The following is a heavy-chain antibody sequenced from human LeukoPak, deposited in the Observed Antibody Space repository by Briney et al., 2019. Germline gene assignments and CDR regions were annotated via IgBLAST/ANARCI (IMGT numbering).Heavy chain of an antibody. CDR1: GYTGIELS. CDR3: ARESPTYYYDSSGYYPGV. V-gene: IGHV1-46*01. J-gene: IGHJ4*02. Sequence: ASVKLSCKLSGYTGIELSMQWGRQAPGQGLGWMGVINPSGGSTSYAQKFQGRVTMTRDMSTGTVYMELSSLRSEDTAVYYCARESPTYYYDSSGYYPGVWGQGTLVTVSS. CDR2: INPSGGST. D-gene: IGHD3-22*01.